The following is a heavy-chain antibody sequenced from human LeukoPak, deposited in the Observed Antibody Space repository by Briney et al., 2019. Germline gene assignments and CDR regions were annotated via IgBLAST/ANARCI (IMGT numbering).Heavy chain of an antibody. CDR1: GFTFSSYG. CDR3: AKDLGRLDKLSLDY. J-gene: IGHJ4*02. V-gene: IGHV3-33*06. CDR2: IWYDGSNK. D-gene: IGHD3-16*02. Sequence: GGSLRLSCAASGFTFSSYGMHWVRQAPGKGLEWVAVIWYDGSNKYYADSVKGRFTISRDNSKNTLYLQMNSLRAEDTAVYYCAKDLGRLDKLSLDYWSQETLVTVSS.